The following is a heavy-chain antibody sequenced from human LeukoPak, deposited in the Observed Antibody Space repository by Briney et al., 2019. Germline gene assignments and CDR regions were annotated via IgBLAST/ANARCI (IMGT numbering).Heavy chain of an antibody. D-gene: IGHD5-18*01. V-gene: IGHV3-30*02. CDR2: IRYDGTKQ. Sequence: PGGSLRLSCAASGFTFSSYGMHWVRQAPGKGLEWVAFIRYDGTKQYYADSVQGRFTISRDNSKNTLFLQMNSLRAEDMAVYYCAKGYSYGCDYWGQGTLVTVSS. CDR3: AKGYSYGCDY. CDR1: GFTFSSYG. J-gene: IGHJ4*02.